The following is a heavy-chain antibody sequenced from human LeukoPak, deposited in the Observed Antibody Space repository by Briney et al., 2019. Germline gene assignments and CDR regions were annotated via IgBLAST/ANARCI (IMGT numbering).Heavy chain of an antibody. D-gene: IGHD3-22*01. CDR1: GGSISSGDYY. CDR2: IYYSGST. Sequence: KPSETLSLTCTVSGGSISSGDYYWSWIRQPPGKGLEWLGYIYYSGSTYYNPSLKSRVTISVDTSKNQFSLKLSSVTAADTAVYSCAREGPYYYDSSGLDYWGQGTLVTVSS. CDR3: AREGPYYYDSSGLDY. J-gene: IGHJ4*02. V-gene: IGHV4-30-4*08.